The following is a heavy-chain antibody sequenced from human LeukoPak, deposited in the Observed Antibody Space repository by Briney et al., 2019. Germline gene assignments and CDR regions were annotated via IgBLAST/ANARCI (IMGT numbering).Heavy chain of an antibody. CDR1: GFTFDDYA. CDR3: AKAGIAAAGYYYYYYMDV. D-gene: IGHD6-13*01. CDR2: ISWDGGST. J-gene: IGHJ6*03. Sequence: GGXLRLSCAASGFTFDDYAMHWVRQAPGKGLEWVSLISWDGGSTYYADSVKGRFTISRDNSKNSLYLQMNSLRAEDTALYYCAKAGIAAAGYYYYYYMDVWGKGTTVTVSS. V-gene: IGHV3-43D*03.